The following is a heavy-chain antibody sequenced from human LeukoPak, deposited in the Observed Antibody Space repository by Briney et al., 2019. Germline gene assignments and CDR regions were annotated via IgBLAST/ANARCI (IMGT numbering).Heavy chain of an antibody. CDR3: VKEIAGKQWLVFDY. V-gene: IGHV3-64D*09. CDR1: GSTFSSYA. Sequence: GGSLRLSCSASGSTFSSYAMHWVRQAPGKGLEYVSAISSNGGSTYYTDSVKGRFTISRDNSKNTLYLQMSSLRAEDTAVYYCVKEIAGKQWLVFDYWGQGTLVTVSS. D-gene: IGHD6-19*01. J-gene: IGHJ4*02. CDR2: ISSNGGST.